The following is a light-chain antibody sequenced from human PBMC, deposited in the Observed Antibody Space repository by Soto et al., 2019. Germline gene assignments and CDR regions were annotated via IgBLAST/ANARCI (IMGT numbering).Light chain of an antibody. CDR2: GAS. J-gene: IGKJ1*01. CDR1: QSFNSIY. V-gene: IGKV3-20*01. CDR3: HQYDSWT. Sequence: EIVLSLSLGTLSLSPGERATLSCRASQSFNSIYLAWYQQKPGQAPRLLIYGASSRATGIPDRFSGSGSGTDFTLTISRLEPEDFAVYYCHQYDSWTFGQGTMVDI.